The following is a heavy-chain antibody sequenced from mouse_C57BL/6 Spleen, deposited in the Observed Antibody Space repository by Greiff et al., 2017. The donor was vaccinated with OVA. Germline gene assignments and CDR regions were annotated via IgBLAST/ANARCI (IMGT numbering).Heavy chain of an antibody. V-gene: IGHV1-81*01. D-gene: IGHD4-1*01. Sequence: QVQLKESGAELARPGASVKLSCKASGYTFTSYGISWVKQRTGQGLEWIGEIYPRSGNTYYNEKFKGKATLTADKSSSTAYMELRSLTSEDSAVYFCARRTGTEAMDYWGQGTSVTVSS. CDR3: ARRTGTEAMDY. J-gene: IGHJ4*01. CDR2: IYPRSGNT. CDR1: GYTFTSYG.